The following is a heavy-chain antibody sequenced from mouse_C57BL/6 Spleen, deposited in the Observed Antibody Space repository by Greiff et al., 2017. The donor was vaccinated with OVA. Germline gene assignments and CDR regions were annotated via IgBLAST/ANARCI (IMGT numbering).Heavy chain of an antibody. CDR1: GYTFTTYP. D-gene: IGHD2-4*01. CDR2: FHPYNDDT. J-gene: IGHJ4*01. CDR3: ARKIYYDYDVGAMDY. V-gene: IGHV1-47*01. Sequence: VQRVESGAELVKPGASVKMSCKASGYTFTTYPIEWMKQNHGKSLEWIGNFHPYNDDTKYNEKFKGKATLTVEKSSSTVYLELSRLTSDDSAVYYCARKIYYDYDVGAMDYWGQGTSVTVSS.